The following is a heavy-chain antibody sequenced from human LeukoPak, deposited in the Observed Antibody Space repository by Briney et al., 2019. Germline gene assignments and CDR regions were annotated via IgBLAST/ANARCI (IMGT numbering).Heavy chain of an antibody. J-gene: IGHJ4*02. V-gene: IGHV4-39*01. Sequence: NPSETLSLTCTVSGGSISNSHYYWGWIRQPPGKGLEWIAHISYSGSTYYNPSLRSRVTISVDTSKNQFSLKLASMTAADAAIFYCASVNYVDYGFDYWGQGTLVTVSS. D-gene: IGHD4-17*01. CDR1: GGSISNSHYY. CDR2: ISYSGST. CDR3: ASVNYVDYGFDY.